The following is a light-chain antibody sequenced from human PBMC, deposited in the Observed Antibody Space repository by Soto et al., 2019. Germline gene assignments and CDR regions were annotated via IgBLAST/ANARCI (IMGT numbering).Light chain of an antibody. CDR1: QAISNH. V-gene: IGKV1-33*01. CDR2: DAS. J-gene: IGKJ3*01. Sequence: DIQLTQSPSSMSASVGDRVTITCQARQAISNHLNWYHQKQGKAPNLLIYDASDLETGVPARFSGGGSGTFFSFNSNSLQPDDIETYYWQKHDCEPLFSPGNKVEIK. CDR3: QKHDCEPL.